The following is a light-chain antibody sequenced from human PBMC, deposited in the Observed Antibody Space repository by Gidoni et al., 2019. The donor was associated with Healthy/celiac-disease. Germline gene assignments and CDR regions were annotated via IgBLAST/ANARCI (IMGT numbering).Light chain of an antibody. V-gene: IGKV3-11*01. Sequence: EIVLTQSPATLSLSPGERATLSCRASQSVSSYLAWYQQKPGQAPRLLIHDASNRASGIPARLSGSGSGTDFTLTISSLEPEDFAVYYCQQRSNWPRTFGQGTKVEIK. CDR2: DAS. CDR1: QSVSSY. CDR3: QQRSNWPRT. J-gene: IGKJ1*01.